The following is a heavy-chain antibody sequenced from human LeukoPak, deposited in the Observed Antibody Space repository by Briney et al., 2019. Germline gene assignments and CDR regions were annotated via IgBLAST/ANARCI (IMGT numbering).Heavy chain of an antibody. CDR2: ISAYNGNT. V-gene: IGHV1-18*01. J-gene: IGHJ6*02. CDR3: ARDIVGATWNYGMDV. D-gene: IGHD1-26*01. CDR1: GYTFTSYG. Sequence: GASVKVSCKASGYTFTSYGISWVRQAPGQGLEWMGWISAYNGNTNYAQKLQGRVTMTTDTSTSTAYMELSSLRSEDTAVYYCARDIVGATWNYGMDVWGQGTTVTVSS.